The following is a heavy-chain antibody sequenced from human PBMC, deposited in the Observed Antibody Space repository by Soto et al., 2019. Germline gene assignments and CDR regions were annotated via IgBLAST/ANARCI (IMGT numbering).Heavy chain of an antibody. CDR3: AARSGYSPYYGMDV. J-gene: IGHJ6*02. D-gene: IGHD3-3*01. Sequence: ASVKVSCKASGFTFTSSAVQWVRQARGQRLEWIGWIVVGSGNTNYAQKFQERVTITRDMSTSTAYMELSSLRSEDTAVYYCAARSGYSPYYGMDVWGQGTTVTVSS. V-gene: IGHV1-58*01. CDR1: GFTFTSSA. CDR2: IVVGSGNT.